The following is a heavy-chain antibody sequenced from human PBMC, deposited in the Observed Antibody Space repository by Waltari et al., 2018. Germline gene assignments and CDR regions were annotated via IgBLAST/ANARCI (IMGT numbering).Heavy chain of an antibody. Sequence: EQLVESGGGLVQPGGSLRLSCAASGFTFSNYWMHWVRQPPGKGLEGIGESHTSGSTNYNPALQRRVTISVDKSKKQFSLKLSSVTAADTAVYYCARAYYYGMDVWGQGTTVTVSS. CDR2: SHTSGST. CDR3: ARAYYYGMDV. J-gene: IGHJ6*02. V-gene: IGHV4-4*02. CDR1: GFTFSNYW.